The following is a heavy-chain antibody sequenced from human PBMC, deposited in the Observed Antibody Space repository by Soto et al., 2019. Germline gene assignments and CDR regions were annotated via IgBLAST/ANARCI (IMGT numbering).Heavy chain of an antibody. CDR3: ARDLNSYFDY. CDR2: IYYSGST. Sequence: PSETLSLTCTVSGGSISSYYWSWTRQPPGKGLEWIGYIYYSGSTNYNPSLKSRVTISVDTSKNQFSLKLSSVTAADTAVYYCARDLNSYFDYWGQGTLVTVSS. J-gene: IGHJ4*02. CDR1: GGSISSYY. V-gene: IGHV4-59*01. D-gene: IGHD1-26*01.